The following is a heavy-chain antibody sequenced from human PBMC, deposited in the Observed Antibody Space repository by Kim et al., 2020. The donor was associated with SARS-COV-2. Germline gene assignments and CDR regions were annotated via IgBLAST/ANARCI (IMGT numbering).Heavy chain of an antibody. J-gene: IGHJ4*02. Sequence: GGSLRLSCAASGFTFDDYAMHWVRQAPGKGLEWVSGISWNSGSIGYADSVKGRFTISRDNAKNSLYLQMNSLRAEDTALYYCAKLADILTGYPDYWGQGTLVTVSS. CDR2: ISWNSGSI. V-gene: IGHV3-9*01. D-gene: IGHD3-9*01. CDR3: AKLADILTGYPDY. CDR1: GFTFDDYA.